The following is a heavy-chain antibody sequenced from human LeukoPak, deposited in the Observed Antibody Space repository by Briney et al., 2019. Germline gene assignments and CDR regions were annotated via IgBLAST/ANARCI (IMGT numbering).Heavy chain of an antibody. CDR3: AKDISRGTKINDAFDI. Sequence: PGGSLRLSCAASGFTFDDYAMHWVRQAPGKGLGWGSDISWNRGSIGYAESVKGRFTISRDNAKNSLYLQMNSLRAEDTALYYCAKDISRGTKINDAFDIWGQGTMVTVSS. J-gene: IGHJ3*02. CDR2: ISWNRGSI. V-gene: IGHV3-9*01. CDR1: GFTFDDYA. D-gene: IGHD3-16*01.